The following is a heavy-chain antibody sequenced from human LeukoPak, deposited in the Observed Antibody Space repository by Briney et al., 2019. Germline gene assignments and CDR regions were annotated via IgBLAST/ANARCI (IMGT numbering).Heavy chain of an antibody. D-gene: IGHD3-10*02. V-gene: IGHV7-4-1*02. J-gene: IGHJ4*02. CDR3: AKGTIDRLFDY. Sequence: GASVKVSSKASGYTFTSYAMNWVRQAPGQGLEWMGWINTNTGNPTYAQGFTGRFVFSLDTSVSTAYLQISSLKAEDTAVYYCAKGTIDRLFDYWGQGTLVTVSS. CDR1: GYTFTSYA. CDR2: INTNTGNP.